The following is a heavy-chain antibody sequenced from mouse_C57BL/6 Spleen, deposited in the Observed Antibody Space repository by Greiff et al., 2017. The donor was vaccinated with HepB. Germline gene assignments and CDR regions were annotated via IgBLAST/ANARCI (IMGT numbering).Heavy chain of an antibody. Sequence: EVKVVESGGDLVKPGGSLKLSCAASGFTFSSYGMSWVRQTPDKRLEWVATISSGGSYTYYPDSVKGRFTISRDNAKNTLYLQMSSLKSEDTAMYYCARHDYGVLYAMDYWGQGTSVTVSS. J-gene: IGHJ4*01. D-gene: IGHD2-4*01. CDR2: ISSGGSYT. CDR1: GFTFSSYG. CDR3: ARHDYGVLYAMDY. V-gene: IGHV5-6*01.